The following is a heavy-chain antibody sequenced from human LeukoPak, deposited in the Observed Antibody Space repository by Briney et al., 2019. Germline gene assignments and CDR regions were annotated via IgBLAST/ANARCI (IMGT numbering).Heavy chain of an antibody. CDR1: GGSISSYY. CDR3: ASSGIAAASSDY. CDR2: IYYSGST. D-gene: IGHD6-13*01. Sequence: SETLSLTCTVSGGSISSYYWSWIRQPPGKGLEWIGYIYYSGSTNYNPSLKSRVTISVDTSKNQFSLKLSSVTAADPAVYYCASSGIAAASSDYSGQGTPVTVSS. J-gene: IGHJ4*02. V-gene: IGHV4-59*08.